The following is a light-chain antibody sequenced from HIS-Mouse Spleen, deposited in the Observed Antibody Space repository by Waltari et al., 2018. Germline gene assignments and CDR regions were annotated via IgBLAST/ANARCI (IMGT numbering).Light chain of an antibody. CDR1: SGSIASNY. CDR3: QSYDSSNVV. J-gene: IGLJ2*01. Sequence: NFMLTQPHSVSESPGKTVTISCTGSSGSIASNYVQWYQQRPGSAPTTVIYEDNQRPSRGPDPFSGAIDSSSNSASLTISGLKTEDEADYYCQSYDSSNVVFGGGTKLTVL. V-gene: IGLV6-57*02. CDR2: EDN.